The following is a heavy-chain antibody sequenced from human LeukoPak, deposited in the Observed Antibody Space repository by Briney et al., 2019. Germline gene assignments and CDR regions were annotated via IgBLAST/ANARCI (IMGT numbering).Heavy chain of an antibody. CDR1: GFTFSSYG. D-gene: IGHD4-17*01. CDR2: IWYDGSNK. Sequence: GGSLRLSCAASGFTFSSYGMHWVRQAPGKGLEWVAVIWYDGSNKYYADSVKGRFTISRDNSKNTLYLQMNSLRAEDTAVYYCAKDLDRVVDYGDAFDIWGQGTMVTVSS. CDR3: AKDLDRVVDYGDAFDI. V-gene: IGHV3-33*06. J-gene: IGHJ3*02.